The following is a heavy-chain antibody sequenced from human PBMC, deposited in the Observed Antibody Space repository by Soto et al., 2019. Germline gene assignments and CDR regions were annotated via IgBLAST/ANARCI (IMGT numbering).Heavy chain of an antibody. D-gene: IGHD3-10*01. J-gene: IGHJ4*02. CDR1: GFSLSTTGVG. V-gene: IGHV2-5*01. CDR3: THRGGATVGLHYFDY. CDR2: IYWHDDK. Sequence: SGPTLVNPTQTLTLTCTFSGFSLSTTGVGVSLIRQPPGKALEWLALIYWHDDKRYSPSLKSRLTITKDTSKNQVVLTMTNMDPVDTATYYCTHRGGATVGLHYFDYWGQGALVTVYS.